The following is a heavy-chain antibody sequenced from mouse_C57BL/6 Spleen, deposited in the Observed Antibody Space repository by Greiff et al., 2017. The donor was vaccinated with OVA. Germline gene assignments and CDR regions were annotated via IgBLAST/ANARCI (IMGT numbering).Heavy chain of an antibody. D-gene: IGHD2-4*01. J-gene: IGHJ2*01. CDR1: GYTFTDYY. Sequence: VQLQQSGPALVKPGASVKMSCKASGYTFTDYYMNWVKQSHGKSLEWIGVINPYNGGTSYNQKFKGKATLTVDKSSSTAYMELNSLTSEDSAVYYCAREGGLRPYYFDYWGQGTTLTVSS. V-gene: IGHV1-19*01. CDR2: INPYNGGT. CDR3: AREGGLRPYYFDY.